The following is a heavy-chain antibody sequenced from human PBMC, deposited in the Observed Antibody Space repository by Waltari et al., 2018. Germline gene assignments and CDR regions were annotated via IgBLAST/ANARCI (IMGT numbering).Heavy chain of an antibody. CDR2: IIPIVGTA. CDR1: GGTFSSYA. Sequence: QVQLVQSGAEVKKPGSSVKVSCKASGGTFSSYAISWVRQAPGQGLEWMGGIIPIVGTANYERKFQGRVTITADESTSTAYMELSSLRSEDTAVYYCARDRRPPSVYYYYGMDVWGQGTTVTVSS. CDR3: ARDRRPPSVYYYYGMDV. J-gene: IGHJ6*02. V-gene: IGHV1-69*12.